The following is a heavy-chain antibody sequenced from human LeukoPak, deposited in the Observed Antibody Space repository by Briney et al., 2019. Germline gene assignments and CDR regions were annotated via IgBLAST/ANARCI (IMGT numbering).Heavy chain of an antibody. J-gene: IGHJ1*01. Sequence: GRSLRLSCTTSGFTFGDYAMSWVRQAPGKGLEWVGFIRRKAYGGTAEYAASVKGRFIISRDDSKSIAYLQMNSLKSGDTAIYYCTRDGYNFRGQGTLVTVSS. D-gene: IGHD5-24*01. V-gene: IGHV3-49*04. CDR3: TRDGYNF. CDR2: IRRKAYGGTA. CDR1: GFTFGDYA.